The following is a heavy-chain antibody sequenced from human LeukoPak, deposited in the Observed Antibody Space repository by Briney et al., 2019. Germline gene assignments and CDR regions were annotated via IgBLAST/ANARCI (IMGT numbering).Heavy chain of an antibody. J-gene: IGHJ4*02. V-gene: IGHV3-7*01. Sequence: PGGSLRLSCAASGFTFSSYWMSWVRQAPGKGLEWVANIKQDGSEKYYVDSVKGRFTISRDNAKNSLYLQMNSLRAEDTAVYYCAREEGGIAAAGQIDYWGQGTLVTVSS. CDR2: IKQDGSEK. CDR1: GFTFSSYW. D-gene: IGHD6-13*01. CDR3: AREEGGIAAAGQIDY.